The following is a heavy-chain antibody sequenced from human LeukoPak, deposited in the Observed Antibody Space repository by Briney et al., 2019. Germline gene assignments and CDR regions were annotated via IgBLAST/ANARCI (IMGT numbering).Heavy chain of an antibody. Sequence: SETLSLTCTVSGDSISSSSYYWGWIRQPPGKGLEWIGEINHSGSTNYNPSLKSRVTISVDTSKNQFSLKLSSVTAADTAVYYCARGLGKGSTTWYYYGSGSFDYWGQGTLVTVSS. CDR1: GDSISSSSYY. CDR3: ARGLGKGSTTWYYYGSGSFDY. CDR2: INHSGST. D-gene: IGHD3-10*01. V-gene: IGHV4-39*07. J-gene: IGHJ4*02.